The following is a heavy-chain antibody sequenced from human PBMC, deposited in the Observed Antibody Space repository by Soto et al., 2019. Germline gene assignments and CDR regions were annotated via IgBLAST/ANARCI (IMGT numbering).Heavy chain of an antibody. Sequence: QLQLQESGSGLVKPSQTLSLTCAVSGGSISSGGYSWSWIRQPPGKGLEWIGYIYHSGSTYYNPCLTSRSTISVDRSKNQFSLKLSSVTAADTAVYYCARVLLYGRSTGPFDYWGQGTLVTVSS. V-gene: IGHV4-30-2*01. CDR2: IYHSGST. D-gene: IGHD2-15*01. CDR1: GGSISSGGYS. J-gene: IGHJ4*02. CDR3: ARVLLYGRSTGPFDY.